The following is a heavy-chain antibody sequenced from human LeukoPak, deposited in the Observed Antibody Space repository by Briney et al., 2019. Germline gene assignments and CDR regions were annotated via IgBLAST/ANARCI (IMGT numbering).Heavy chain of an antibody. V-gene: IGHV3-74*01. CDR2: INGDGSST. Sequence: PGGSLRLSCAASGFTFSSYWMHWVRQAPGKGLVWVSLINGDGSSTFYADSVKGRFTISRDNAKNTVYLQMNSLRVEDTAVYYCESETVLGYWGQGTLVTASS. J-gene: IGHJ4*02. CDR1: GFTFSSYW. D-gene: IGHD3-16*01. CDR3: ESETVLGY.